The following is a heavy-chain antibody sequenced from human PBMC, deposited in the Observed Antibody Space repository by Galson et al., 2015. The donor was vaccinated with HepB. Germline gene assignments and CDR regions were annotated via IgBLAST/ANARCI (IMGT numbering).Heavy chain of an antibody. CDR2: IIPVLDIA. J-gene: IGHJ5*02. D-gene: IGHD6-19*01. V-gene: IGHV1-69*02. CDR3: ARGPRIVVAGSLNWFDP. Sequence: SVKVSCKASGGNFSTYTISWVRQAPEQGPEWMGKIIPVLDIAKYAQKFQGRVTFTADKSTSTAYMELSSLRSEDTAVYYCARGPRIVVAGSLNWFDPWGQGTLVTVST. CDR1: GGNFSTYT.